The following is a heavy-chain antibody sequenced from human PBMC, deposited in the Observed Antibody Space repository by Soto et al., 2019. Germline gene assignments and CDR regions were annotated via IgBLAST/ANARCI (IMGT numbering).Heavy chain of an antibody. CDR2: ISYDGSNK. Sequence: PGGSLRLSCAASGFTFISYGMHWVRQAPGKGLEWVAVISYDGSNKYYADSVKGRFTISRDNSKNTLYLQMNSLRAEDTAVYYCAKDHVDTARWDGFDPWGQGTLVTVSS. CDR1: GFTFISYG. D-gene: IGHD5-18*01. CDR3: AKDHVDTARWDGFDP. V-gene: IGHV3-30*18. J-gene: IGHJ5*02.